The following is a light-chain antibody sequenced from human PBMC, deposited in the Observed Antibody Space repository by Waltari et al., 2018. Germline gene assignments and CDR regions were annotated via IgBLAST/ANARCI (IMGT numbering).Light chain of an antibody. V-gene: IGLV2-14*01. Sequence: QSALTHPASVSGSPGQSITIPCPGPSIDVGGYNYVAWYQPHPGKAPKPMIYDVSNRPSGVSNRFSGSKSGNTAALTISGLQAEDEADYYCSSYTSSSTVVFGGGTKLTVL. CDR2: DVS. J-gene: IGLJ2*01. CDR1: SIDVGGYNY. CDR3: SSYTSSSTVV.